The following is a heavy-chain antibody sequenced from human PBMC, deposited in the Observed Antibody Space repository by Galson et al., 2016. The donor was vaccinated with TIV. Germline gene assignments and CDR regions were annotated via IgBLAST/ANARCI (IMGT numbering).Heavy chain of an antibody. CDR2: IGGSGGSP. Sequence: SLRLSCAASGFSFSNYAMSWVRQAPGRGLEWASGIGGSGGSPNYGDSVKGRFTISRDNSENILYLQMNSLRAEDTAVYYCAKRPIITIFGAGSNYCDSWGQGTLVTVSS. V-gene: IGHV3-23*01. D-gene: IGHD3-3*01. J-gene: IGHJ4*02. CDR3: AKRPIITIFGAGSNYCDS. CDR1: GFSFSNYA.